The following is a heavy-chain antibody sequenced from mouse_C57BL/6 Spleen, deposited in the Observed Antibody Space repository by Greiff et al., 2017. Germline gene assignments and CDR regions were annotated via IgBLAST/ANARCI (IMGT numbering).Heavy chain of an antibody. CDR3: ARFYDAMDY. CDR1: GYTFTSYW. J-gene: IGHJ4*01. Sequence: QVQLQQSGAELVKPGASVKLSCKASGYTFTSYWMHWVKQRPGQGLEWIGMIHPNSGSTNYNEKFKSKATLTVAKSSSTAYMQLSSLTSEDSAVYYCARFYDAMDYWGQGTSVTVSS. D-gene: IGHD2-12*01. CDR2: IHPNSGST. V-gene: IGHV1-64*01.